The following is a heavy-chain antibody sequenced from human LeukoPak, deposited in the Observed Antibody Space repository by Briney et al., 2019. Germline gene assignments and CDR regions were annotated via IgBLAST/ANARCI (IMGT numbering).Heavy chain of an antibody. Sequence: ASVKVSCKASEYTFTGYYMHWVRQAPGQGLEWMGWINPNSGGTNYAQKFQGWVTMTRDTSISTAYMELSRLRSDDTAVYYCARDEGYCSSTSCYRHAFDIWGQGTMVTVSS. D-gene: IGHD2-2*01. V-gene: IGHV1-2*04. J-gene: IGHJ3*02. CDR1: EYTFTGYY. CDR3: ARDEGYCSSTSCYRHAFDI. CDR2: INPNSGGT.